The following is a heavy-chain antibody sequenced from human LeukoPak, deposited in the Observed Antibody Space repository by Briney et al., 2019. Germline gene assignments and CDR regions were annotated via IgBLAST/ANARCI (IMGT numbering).Heavy chain of an antibody. Sequence: TGGSLRISLAASGFTLCSYAMGWGRQAPGKGLGWGSAICGSGGSTYYADSVKGRFTISKDNSKNTLYLQMNSLRAEDTAVYYCAKGPTSFYYDFWSGYQNWGQGTLVTVSS. CDR1: GFTLCSYA. D-gene: IGHD3-3*01. CDR2: ICGSGGST. J-gene: IGHJ4*02. CDR3: AKGPTSFYYDFWSGYQN. V-gene: IGHV3-23*01.